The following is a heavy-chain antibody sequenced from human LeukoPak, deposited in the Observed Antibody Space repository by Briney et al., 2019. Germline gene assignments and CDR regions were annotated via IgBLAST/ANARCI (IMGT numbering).Heavy chain of an antibody. CDR1: GGSISSSSYY. D-gene: IGHD6-19*01. CDR3: VWGSAWYYFDY. V-gene: IGHV4-39*02. Sequence: SETLSLTCTVSGGSISSSSYYWGWIRQPPGKGPEWIGNIYYSGRTYYNPSLKSRVTISVDTSKNHFSLKLSSVTTADTAVYYCVWGSAWYYFDYWGQGTLVTVSS. J-gene: IGHJ4*02. CDR2: IYYSGRT.